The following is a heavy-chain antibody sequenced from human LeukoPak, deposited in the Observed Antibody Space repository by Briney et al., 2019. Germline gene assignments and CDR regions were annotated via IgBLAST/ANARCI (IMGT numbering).Heavy chain of an antibody. Sequence: SETLSLTCAVSGGSISTYYWSWIRQPPGKGLEWIGSIYYSGSTYYNPFLKSRVTISVDTSKNQFSLKLSSVTAADTAVYYCARDRDYYDIWGQGTMVTVSS. CDR2: IYYSGST. CDR1: GGSISTYY. D-gene: IGHD3-10*01. J-gene: IGHJ3*02. V-gene: IGHV4-59*12. CDR3: ARDRDYYDI.